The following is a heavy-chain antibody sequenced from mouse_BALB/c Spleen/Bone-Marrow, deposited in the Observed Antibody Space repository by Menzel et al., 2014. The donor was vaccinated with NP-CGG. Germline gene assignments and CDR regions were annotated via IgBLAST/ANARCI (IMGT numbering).Heavy chain of an antibody. D-gene: IGHD2-4*01. Sequence: EVKLVESGGGLVQPKGSLKLSCAASGFTFNIYAMNWVRQAPRKGLEWVARISSKSTNYTTCYADSVKDRFTISSDDSQSMLYLQMNSLKTEDTVIYYCVRQDYDYPMDYWGQGTSVTVSS. V-gene: IGHV10-1*01. CDR2: ISSKSTNYTT. CDR3: VRQDYDYPMDY. J-gene: IGHJ4*01. CDR1: GFTFNIYA.